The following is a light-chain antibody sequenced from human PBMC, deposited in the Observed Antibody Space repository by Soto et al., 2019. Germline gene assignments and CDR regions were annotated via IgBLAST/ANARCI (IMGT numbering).Light chain of an antibody. J-gene: IGKJ1*01. CDR2: TAS. V-gene: IGKV1-5*03. Sequence: DIQMTQSPSTLSASVGDRVTITCRATQSSSSWLAWYQQKPGQAPKLLIYTASTLQSGVPSRFSGSGSGTEFTIAISSLQPDDSATYYCQQYNDNWTFGQGTKVEIK. CDR3: QQYNDNWT. CDR1: QSSSSW.